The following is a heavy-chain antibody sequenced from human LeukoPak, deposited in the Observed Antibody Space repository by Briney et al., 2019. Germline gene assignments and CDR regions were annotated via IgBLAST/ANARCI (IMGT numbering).Heavy chain of an antibody. J-gene: IGHJ6*03. CDR1: GGSISSGGYY. CDR3: ASCGEETYYMDV. V-gene: IGHV4-61*08. CDR2: IYYSGST. D-gene: IGHD2-21*01. Sequence: NSSETLSLTCTVSGGSISSGGYYWSWIRQPPGKGLEWIGYIYYSGSTNYNPSLKSRVTISVDTSKNQFSLKLSSVTAADTAVYYCASCGEETYYMDVWGKGTTVTVSS.